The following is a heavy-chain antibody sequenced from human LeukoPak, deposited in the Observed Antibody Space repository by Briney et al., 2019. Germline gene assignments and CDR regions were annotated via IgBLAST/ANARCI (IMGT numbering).Heavy chain of an antibody. CDR3: AKDIEGETATYYFDY. J-gene: IGHJ4*02. CDR2: ISYDENNK. Sequence: GRSLRLSCAASGFTFSNYAMHWVRQAPGKGLEWVAVISYDENNKYYADSVKGRFTISRDNAKNSLYLQMNSLRAEDTALYYCAKDIEGETATYYFDYWGRGTLVTVSS. CDR1: GFTFSNYA. D-gene: IGHD5-24*01. V-gene: IGHV3-30-3*01.